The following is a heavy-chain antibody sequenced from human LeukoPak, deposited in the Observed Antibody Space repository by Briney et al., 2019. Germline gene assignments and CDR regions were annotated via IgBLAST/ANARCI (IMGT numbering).Heavy chain of an antibody. V-gene: IGHV3-7*03. CDR2: IKLYGSGK. D-gene: IGHD2-15*01. CDR3: ATAPYRHGGRRLFDY. Sequence: PGGSLRLSCTASGFTFSSYWISWVRLAPGAGLELVGIIKLYGSGKYYVDSVQGRFTISRDNATNSLYLQMNSLRAAATAVYYCATAPYRHGGRRLFDYWGQGTLVTVSS. J-gene: IGHJ4*02. CDR1: GFTFSSYW.